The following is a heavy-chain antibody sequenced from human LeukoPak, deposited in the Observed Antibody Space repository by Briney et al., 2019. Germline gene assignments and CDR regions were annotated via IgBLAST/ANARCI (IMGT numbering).Heavy chain of an antibody. J-gene: IGHJ4*02. CDR1: DYSISSGYY. V-gene: IGHV4-38-2*02. D-gene: IGHD2-21*02. Sequence: SETLSLTCTVSDYSISSGYYWGWIRQPPGKGLEWIGSFYHIGNAYYNPSLKTRVTISVDTSKNQFALNLNSVTAADSAVYYCARHLFGDSLDYWGQGTLVTVSS. CDR2: FYHIGNA. CDR3: ARHLFGDSLDY.